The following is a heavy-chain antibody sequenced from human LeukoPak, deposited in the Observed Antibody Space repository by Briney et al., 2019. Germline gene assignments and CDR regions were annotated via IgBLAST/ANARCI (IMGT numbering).Heavy chain of an antibody. CDR2: MAYGGSHQ. CDR3: ARQRVGYYRS. D-gene: IGHD2-8*01. J-gene: IGHJ5*02. Sequence: GGSLRLFCAARGFTFSNCAMHCVRQAPGKGRECGALMAYGGSHQYYADSVKGRFTISRDNSNNAVFLQMNSLRTEDTGVYYCARQRVGYYRSWGQVTLVTASS. V-gene: IGHV3-30*01. CDR1: GFTFSNCA.